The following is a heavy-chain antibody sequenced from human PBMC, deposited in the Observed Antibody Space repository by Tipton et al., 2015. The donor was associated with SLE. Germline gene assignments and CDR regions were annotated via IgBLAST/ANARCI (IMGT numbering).Heavy chain of an antibody. CDR3: ARAMYCSSTSCPNWFDP. D-gene: IGHD2-2*01. V-gene: IGHV3-30-3*01. J-gene: IGHJ5*02. Sequence: SLRLSCAASGFTFSSYAMHWVRQAPGKGLEWVAVISYDGSNKYYADSVKGRFTISRDNSKNTLYLQMNSLRAEDTAVYYCARAMYCSSTSCPNWFDPWGQGTLVTVSS. CDR1: GFTFSSYA. CDR2: ISYDGSNK.